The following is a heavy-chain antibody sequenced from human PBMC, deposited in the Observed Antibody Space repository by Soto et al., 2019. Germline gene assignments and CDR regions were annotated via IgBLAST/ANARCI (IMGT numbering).Heavy chain of an antibody. Sequence: GGSLSLSCAASGFTFSSYGMHWVRQAPGKGLEWVAVIWYDGSNKYYADSVKGRFTISRDNSKNTLYLQMNSLRAEDTAVYYCARVGGTTRGMDVWGQGTTVTVSS. D-gene: IGHD3-3*01. J-gene: IGHJ6*02. CDR1: GFTFSSYG. CDR3: ARVGGTTRGMDV. CDR2: IWYDGSNK. V-gene: IGHV3-33*01.